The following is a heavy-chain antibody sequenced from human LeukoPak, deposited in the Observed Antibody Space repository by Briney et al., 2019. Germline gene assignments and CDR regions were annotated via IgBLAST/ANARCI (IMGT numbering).Heavy chain of an antibody. V-gene: IGHV4-39*01. Sequence: SETLSLTCTVSGGSISSSSYYWGWIRQPPGKGLEWIGSIYYSGSTYYNPSLKSRVTISVDTTKNQFSQKLSSVTAADTAVYYCATRGRDGYNRGLYWGQGTLVTVSS. CDR3: ATRGRDGYNRGLY. D-gene: IGHD5-24*01. J-gene: IGHJ4*02. CDR1: GGSISSSSYY. CDR2: IYYSGST.